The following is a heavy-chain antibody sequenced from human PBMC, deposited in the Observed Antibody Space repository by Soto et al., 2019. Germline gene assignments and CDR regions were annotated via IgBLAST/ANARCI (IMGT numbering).Heavy chain of an antibody. CDR2: INPNSGGT. J-gene: IGHJ5*02. CDR1: GYTFTGYY. D-gene: IGHD3-3*01. Sequence: ASVKVSCKASGYTFTGYYMHWVRQAPGQGLEWMGWINPNSGGTNYAQKFQGRVTMTRDTSISTAYMELSRLRSDDTAVYYCARPYYDFWSGSQFLQLDPWGQGTLVTVSS. V-gene: IGHV1-2*02. CDR3: ARPYYDFWSGSQFLQLDP.